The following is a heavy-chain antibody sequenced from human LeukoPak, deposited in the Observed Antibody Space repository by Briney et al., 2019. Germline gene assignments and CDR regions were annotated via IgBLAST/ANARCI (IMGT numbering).Heavy chain of an antibody. CDR1: GYSISSGYY. CDR3: ARTTLYYYYYYMDV. Sequence: KTSETLSLTCTVSGYSISSGYYWGWIRQPPGKGLEWIGSIYHSGSTYYNPSLKSRVTISVDTSKNQFSLKLSSVTAADTAVYYCARTTLYYYYYYMDVWGKGTTVTVSS. V-gene: IGHV4-38-2*02. CDR2: IYHSGST. J-gene: IGHJ6*03. D-gene: IGHD1-1*01.